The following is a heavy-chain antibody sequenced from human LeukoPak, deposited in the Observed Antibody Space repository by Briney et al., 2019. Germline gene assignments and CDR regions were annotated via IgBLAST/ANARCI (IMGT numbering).Heavy chain of an antibody. Sequence: SETLSLTCTVSGGSISSYYWHWIRQPPGKGLEWIGYLYYSGNTYYNPSLKSRVTMSVDTSKNQFSLKLSSVTAADTAVYYCARGGSYLSAFDIWGQGTMVTVSS. CDR3: ARGGSYLSAFDI. J-gene: IGHJ3*02. CDR1: GGSISSYY. V-gene: IGHV4-59*01. CDR2: LYYSGNT. D-gene: IGHD1-26*01.